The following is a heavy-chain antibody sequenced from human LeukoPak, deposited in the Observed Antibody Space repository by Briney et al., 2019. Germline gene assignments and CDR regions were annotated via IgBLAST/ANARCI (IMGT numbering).Heavy chain of an antibody. CDR2: ISNDGDT. V-gene: IGHV3-53*01. J-gene: IGHJ4*02. D-gene: IGHD6-19*01. CDR3: AGDKTTGGWYEFDY. CDR1: GFTFSSNY. Sequence: GGSLTLSCAASGFTFSSNYMSWVRQGPGKGLECVSVISNDGDTYYADSVKGRFTISRDTSKNTVSLQMNSLRAEDTAVYYCAGDKTTGGWYEFDYWGQGTLVTVSS.